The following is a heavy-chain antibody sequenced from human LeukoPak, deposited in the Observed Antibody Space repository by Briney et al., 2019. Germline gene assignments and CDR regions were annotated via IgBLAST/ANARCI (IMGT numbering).Heavy chain of an antibody. J-gene: IGHJ6*02. CDR1: GGSFSGYY. CDR2: INHSGST. D-gene: IGHD6-13*01. V-gene: IGHV4-34*01. CDR3: ARSRHSSSWYYYYGMDV. Sequence: SETLSLTCAVYGGSFSGYYWSWIRQPPGKGLEWIGEINHSGSTNYNPSLKSRVTISVDTSRDQFSLKLSSVTAADTAVYYCARSRHSSSWYYYYGMDVWGQGTTVTVSS.